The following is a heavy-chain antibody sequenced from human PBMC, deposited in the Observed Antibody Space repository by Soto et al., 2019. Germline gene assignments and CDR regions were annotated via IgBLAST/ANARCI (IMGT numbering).Heavy chain of an antibody. CDR3: ARVSRDPDYFDP. J-gene: IGHJ5*02. CDR1: GGAIGIGYW. D-gene: IGHD4-17*01. CDR2: IYHSGGT. V-gene: IGHV4-4*02. Sequence: PSETLSLTCGASGGAIGIGYWWNWVRQPPGKGLQWIGEIYHSGGTNYNPSLKRRASISVDKSKSLFSLNLRSVTAADTAVYYCARVSRDPDYFDPWGQGTLVTVSS.